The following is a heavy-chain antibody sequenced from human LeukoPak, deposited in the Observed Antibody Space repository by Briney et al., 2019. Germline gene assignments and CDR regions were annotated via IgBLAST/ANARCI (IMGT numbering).Heavy chain of an antibody. D-gene: IGHD6-19*01. J-gene: IGHJ4*02. CDR3: ARVAYSGSGWYGGYYFDY. CDR1: GYTFSRYG. V-gene: IGHV1-18*01. CDR2: ISTYNGNT. Sequence: GASVKVSCKASGYTFSRYGITWVRQAPGQGLEWMGWISTYNGNTNYAQKLQGRVTMTTDTSTSTAYMDPRSLRSEDTAVYYCARVAYSGSGWYGGYYFDYWGQGTLVTVSS.